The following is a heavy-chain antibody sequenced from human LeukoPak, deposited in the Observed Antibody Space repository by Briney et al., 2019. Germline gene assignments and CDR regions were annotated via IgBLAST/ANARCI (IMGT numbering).Heavy chain of an antibody. D-gene: IGHD3-9*01. CDR1: GFTFSSYW. CDR3: ARAPRYYDILTGSYYYYGMDV. J-gene: IGHJ6*04. CDR2: INSDGSSI. Sequence: GGSLRLSCAASGFTFSSYWVHWVRQVPGKGLVWVSRINSDGSSISYADSVKGRFTISRDNAKNTLYLQMNSLRAEDTAVYYCARAPRYYDILTGSYYYYGMDVWGKGTTVTVSS. V-gene: IGHV3-74*01.